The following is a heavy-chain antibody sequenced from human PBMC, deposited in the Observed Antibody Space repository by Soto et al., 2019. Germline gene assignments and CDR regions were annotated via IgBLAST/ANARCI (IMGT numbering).Heavy chain of an antibody. CDR3: ARAQRIQLWASGMDV. D-gene: IGHD5-18*01. Sequence: VASLKVSCKASGGTLSSYVISWVRQAPGQGLEWMGGIIPVFGTVNYAQKFQGRVTITADESTTTAYMELRSLRSEDAAVYYRARAQRIQLWASGMDVWGQGTTVTV. CDR1: GGTLSSYV. CDR2: IIPVFGTV. J-gene: IGHJ6*02. V-gene: IGHV1-69*13.